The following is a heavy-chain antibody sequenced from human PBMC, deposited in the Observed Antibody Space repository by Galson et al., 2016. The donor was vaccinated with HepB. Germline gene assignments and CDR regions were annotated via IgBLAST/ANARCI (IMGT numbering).Heavy chain of an antibody. J-gene: IGHJ3*01. Sequence: SLRLSCAASGFIFSSYAMHWVRQAPGKGLEWLADISYDGSNIYSADSVKGRFTISRDNSKNMVHLQLNSLRVEDTALYYCAKGHSRSDYDAAFDVWGQGTMVTVSS. CDR1: GFIFSSYA. CDR2: ISYDGSNI. D-gene: IGHD1-26*01. V-gene: IGHV3-30*18. CDR3: AKGHSRSDYDAAFDV.